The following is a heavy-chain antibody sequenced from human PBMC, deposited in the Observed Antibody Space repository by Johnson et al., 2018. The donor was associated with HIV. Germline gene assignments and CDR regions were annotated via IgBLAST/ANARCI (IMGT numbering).Heavy chain of an antibody. CDR2: IRYDGSNK. Sequence: QVQLVESGGGLVQPGGSLRLSCAASGFTFSSYGMHWVRQAPGKGLEWVAFIRYDGSNKYYANSVKGRLTISRDNSKNTLYLQLDNLRPEDTAVYYCAKGVTIFGVDIHDGFDMWGQGTMVTVSS. J-gene: IGHJ3*02. CDR1: GFTFSSYG. CDR3: AKGVTIFGVDIHDGFDM. V-gene: IGHV3-30*02. D-gene: IGHD3-3*01.